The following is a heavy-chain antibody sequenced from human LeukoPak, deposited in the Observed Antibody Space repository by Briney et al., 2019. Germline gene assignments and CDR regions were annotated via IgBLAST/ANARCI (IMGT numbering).Heavy chain of an antibody. J-gene: IGHJ4*02. Sequence: ASVKVSCKASGYTFTSYGISWVRQAPGQGLEWMGWISAYNGYTNYAQNFQGRVTMTTDASTSTAYMELRSLRSDDTAVYYCARDWDVGGTGDYWGQGTLVTVSS. V-gene: IGHV1-18*01. CDR3: ARDWDVGGTGDY. D-gene: IGHD3-10*01. CDR1: GYTFTSYG. CDR2: ISAYNGYT.